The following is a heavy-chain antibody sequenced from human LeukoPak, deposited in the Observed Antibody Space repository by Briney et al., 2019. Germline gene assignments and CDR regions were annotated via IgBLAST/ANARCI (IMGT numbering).Heavy chain of an antibody. V-gene: IGHV1-69*05. CDR2: IIPIFGTA. CDR1: GGTFSSYA. Sequence: SVKVSCKASGGTFSSYAISWVRQAPGQGLEWMGRIIPIFGTANYAQKFQGRVTITTDESTSTAYMELSSLRSEDTAVYYCARVVVVVPAAIGWFDPWGQGTLVTVSS. D-gene: IGHD2-2*01. CDR3: ARVVVVVPAAIGWFDP. J-gene: IGHJ5*02.